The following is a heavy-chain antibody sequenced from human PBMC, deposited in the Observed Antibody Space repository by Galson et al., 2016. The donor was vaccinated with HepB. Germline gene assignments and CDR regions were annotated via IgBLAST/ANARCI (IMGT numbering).Heavy chain of an antibody. D-gene: IGHD4-17*01. CDR2: ISTSSNSM. V-gene: IGHV3-11*01. Sequence: SLRLSCAASGFIFSDYHMNWIRQAPGKGLEWISYISTSSNSMLYADSVRGRFSISRDNAKKSLYLQMTNLRAEDTAVYYCARDLPDDSVEYFDVFDLWGQGTMVTVPS. J-gene: IGHJ3*01. CDR3: ARDLPDDSVEYFDVFDL. CDR1: GFIFSDYH.